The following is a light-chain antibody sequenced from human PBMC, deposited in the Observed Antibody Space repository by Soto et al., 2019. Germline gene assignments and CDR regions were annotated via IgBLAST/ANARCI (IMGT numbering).Light chain of an antibody. J-gene: IGLJ1*01. CDR2: DVN. Sequence: QSVLTQPASVSGSTGQSITISCIGTSSDVGRYNYVSWYQQHPGQAPRLMIYDVNNRPSGVSNRFSGSKSDNTASLTISGLQAEDEADYYCSSYTSSSTRVFGTGTKVTVL. V-gene: IGLV2-14*01. CDR1: SSDVGRYNY. CDR3: SSYTSSSTRV.